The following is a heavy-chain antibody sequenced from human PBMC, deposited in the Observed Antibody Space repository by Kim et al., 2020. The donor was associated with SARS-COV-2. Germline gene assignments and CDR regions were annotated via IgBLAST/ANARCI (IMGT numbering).Heavy chain of an antibody. CDR3: ARGGSSHYYYYGMDV. CDR2: INTNTGNP. D-gene: IGHD1-26*01. V-gene: IGHV7-4-1*02. Sequence: ASVKVSCKASGYTFTSYAMNWVRQAPGQGLEWMGWINTNTGNPTYAQGSTGRFVFSLDTSVSTAYLQISSLKAEDTAVYYCARGGSSHYYYYGMDVWGQGTTVTVSS. CDR1: GYTFTSYA. J-gene: IGHJ6*02.